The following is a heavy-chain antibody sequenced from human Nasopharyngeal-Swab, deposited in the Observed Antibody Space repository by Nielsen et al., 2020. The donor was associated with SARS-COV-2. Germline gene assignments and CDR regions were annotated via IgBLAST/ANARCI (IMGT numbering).Heavy chain of an antibody. CDR3: ARGAFEYSSSWYDPYYFDY. D-gene: IGHD6-19*01. CDR2: LSGIGGYT. CDR1: RFTFSRYG. Sequence: GESLKISCAASRFTFSRYGMSWVRQAPGKGLEWVSTLSGIGGYTYYADSVKGRFTISRDNSKNTLYLQMNSLRVEDTAIYYCARGAFEYSSSWYDPYYFDYWGQGTLVTVSS. J-gene: IGHJ4*02. V-gene: IGHV3-23*01.